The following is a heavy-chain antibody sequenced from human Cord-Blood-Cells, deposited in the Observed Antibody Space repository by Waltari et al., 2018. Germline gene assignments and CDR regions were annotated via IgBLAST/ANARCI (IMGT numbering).Heavy chain of an antibody. Sequence: QVQLQQWGAGLLKPSETLSLTCAVYGGSFSGYYWSWIRQPPGKGLEWIGGINHSGSTNYNQSLKGRVTKSVDTSKTQFSLKLVSGTAADTAVYYCARPRIVGATRAFDIWGQGTMVTVSS. J-gene: IGHJ3*02. V-gene: IGHV4-34*01. CDR3: ARPRIVGATRAFDI. D-gene: IGHD1-26*01. CDR2: INHSGST. CDR1: GGSFSGYY.